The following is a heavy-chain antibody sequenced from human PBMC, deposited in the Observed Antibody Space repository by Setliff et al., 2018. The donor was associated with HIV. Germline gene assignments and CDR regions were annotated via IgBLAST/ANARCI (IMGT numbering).Heavy chain of an antibody. CDR2: IYYSGTT. Sequence: SETLSLTCAVSGISINSGTYYTYYWSWIRQPPGKGLEWIGYIYYSGTTKYNPSLKSRVTISLDTPKNQFSLKLKSVTAADTAVYYCARDGETTVMGDAFDIWGQGTMVTVSS. CDR3: ARDGETTVMGDAFDI. CDR1: GISINSGTYYTYY. D-gene: IGHD4-4*01. V-gene: IGHV4-61*01. J-gene: IGHJ3*02.